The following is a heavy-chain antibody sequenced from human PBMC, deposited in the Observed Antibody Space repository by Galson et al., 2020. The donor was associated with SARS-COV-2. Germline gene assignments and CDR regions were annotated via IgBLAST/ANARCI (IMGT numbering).Heavy chain of an antibody. D-gene: IGHD2-15*01. CDR1: RYTFTSYD. J-gene: IGHJ4*02. CDR3: ARVPSLGYCSGGSCYRLDY. Sequence: ASVKVSCKASRYTFTSYDINWVRQATGQGLEWMGWMNPNSGNTGYAQKFQGRVTMTRDTSISTAYMELSNLRSEDAAVYYCARVPSLGYCSGGSCYRLDYWGQETLVTVSS. V-gene: IGHV1-8*01. CDR2: MNPNSGNT.